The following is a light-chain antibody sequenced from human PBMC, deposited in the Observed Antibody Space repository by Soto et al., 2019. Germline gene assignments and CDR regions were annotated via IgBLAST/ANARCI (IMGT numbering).Light chain of an antibody. CDR1: STDFVSYNR. V-gene: IGLV2-18*02. CDR3: GTWDSSLSAVV. J-gene: IGLJ2*01. CDR2: EAS. Sequence: QSALTQPPSVSGSPGQSVTISCTGTSTDFVSYNRVSWYQQPPGTAPKLIIYEASNRPSGVPDRFSGSKSGNTASLTISGLQAADEADYYCGTWDSSLSAVVFGGGTKVTVL.